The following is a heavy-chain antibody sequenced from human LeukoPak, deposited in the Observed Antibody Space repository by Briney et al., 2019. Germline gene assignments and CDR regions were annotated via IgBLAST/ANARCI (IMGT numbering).Heavy chain of an antibody. Sequence: GGSLRLSCADSGFTFRNYWMQWVRQAPGKGLVWVSRINSDGSSTSYADSVKGRFTISRDNAKNTLYLQMNSLRAEDTAMYYCTRGDYGAYGYDAFDIWGQGTMVTVSS. CDR2: INSDGSST. CDR3: TRGDYGAYGYDAFDI. CDR1: GFTFRNYW. J-gene: IGHJ3*02. D-gene: IGHD4-17*01. V-gene: IGHV3-74*01.